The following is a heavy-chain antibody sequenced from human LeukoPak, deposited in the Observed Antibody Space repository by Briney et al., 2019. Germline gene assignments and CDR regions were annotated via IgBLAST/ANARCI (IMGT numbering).Heavy chain of an antibody. CDR1: GYTFTRYG. D-gene: IGHD2-15*01. V-gene: IGHV1-18*01. Sequence: ASVKVSCKASGYTFTRYGVSWVRQAPGQGLEWMGWISGYNGNIKYQQKLQGRVIMTTDTSTSTAYMELRSLRSDDTAVYYCARDCSGGSCYDGVDYWGQGTLVTVSS. CDR2: ISGYNGNI. CDR3: ARDCSGGSCYDGVDY. J-gene: IGHJ4*02.